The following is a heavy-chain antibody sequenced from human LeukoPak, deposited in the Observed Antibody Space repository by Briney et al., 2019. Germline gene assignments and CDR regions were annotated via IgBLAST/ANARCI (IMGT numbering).Heavy chain of an antibody. J-gene: IGHJ6*03. CDR3: ARTSWVAAYLSGNYYYYYYMDV. CDR2: IYTSGGT. Sequence: SETLSLTCTVSGGSISSYYRSWIRQPAGKGLEWIGRIYTSGGTNYNPSLKTRVTMSVDTSKNQFSLKLNSVTAADTAVYYCARTSWVAAYLSGNYYYYYYMDVWGKGTTVTVSS. V-gene: IGHV4-4*07. D-gene: IGHD2-15*01. CDR1: GGSISSYY.